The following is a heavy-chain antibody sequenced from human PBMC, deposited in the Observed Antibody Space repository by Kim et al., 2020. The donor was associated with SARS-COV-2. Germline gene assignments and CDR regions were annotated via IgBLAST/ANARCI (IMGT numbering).Heavy chain of an antibody. J-gene: IGHJ5*02. D-gene: IGHD6-19*01. CDR3: ARDTFGIAVAGIRGKYNWFDP. V-gene: IGHV3-21*01. Sequence: GGSLRLSCAASGFTFSSYSMNWVRQAPGKGLEWVSSISSSSSYIYYADSVKGRFTISRDNAKNSLYLQMNSLRAEDTAVYYCARDTFGIAVAGIRGKYNWFDPWGQGTLVTVSS. CDR2: ISSSSSYI. CDR1: GFTFSSYS.